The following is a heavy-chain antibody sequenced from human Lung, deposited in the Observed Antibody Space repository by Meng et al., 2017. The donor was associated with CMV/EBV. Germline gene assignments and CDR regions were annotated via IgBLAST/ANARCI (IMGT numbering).Heavy chain of an antibody. CDR3: ARDTRGDGGVTFDY. V-gene: IGHV3-7*01. D-gene: IGHD5-24*01. CDR2: INEGGSET. Sequence: GESLKISCVGSGFNFNNYWMNWVRQAPGKGLEWVANINEGGSETYYLDSVKGRFTISRDNAKNSLFLQMNSLRADDTAVYYCARDTRGDGGVTFDYWGQGILVTVSS. J-gene: IGHJ4*02. CDR1: GFNFNNYW.